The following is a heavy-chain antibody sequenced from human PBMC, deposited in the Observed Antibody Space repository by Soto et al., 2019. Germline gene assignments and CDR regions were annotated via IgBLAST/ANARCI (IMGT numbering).Heavy chain of an antibody. CDR1: GDSVSSPYY. V-gene: IGHV4-4*02. J-gene: IGHJ4*02. D-gene: IGHD6-19*01. Sequence: QVQLQESGPGLVKPSGTLSLTCAVSGDSVSSPYYWCWVRQPPGKGLEWIGEVFHTGTTSNNPSLMSRVTISMDKSINQFSLDLSSVTAADTVVYYCARSAGWYAVHSWGPGTLVIVSS. CDR2: VFHTGTT. CDR3: ARSAGWYAVHS.